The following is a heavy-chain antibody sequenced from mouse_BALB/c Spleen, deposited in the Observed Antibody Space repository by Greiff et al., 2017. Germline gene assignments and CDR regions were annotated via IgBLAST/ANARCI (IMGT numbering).Heavy chain of an antibody. CDR2: ISYSGST. D-gene: IGHD1-2*01. J-gene: IGHJ4*01. Sequence: EVQLQESGPGLVKPSQSLSLTCTVTGYSITSDYAWNWIRQFPGNKLEWMGYISYSGSTSYNPSLKSRISITRDTSKNQFFLQLNSVTTEDTATYYCARGGLRLPLYYYAMDYWGQGTSVTVSS. V-gene: IGHV3-2*02. CDR3: ARGGLRLPLYYYAMDY. CDR1: GYSITSDYA.